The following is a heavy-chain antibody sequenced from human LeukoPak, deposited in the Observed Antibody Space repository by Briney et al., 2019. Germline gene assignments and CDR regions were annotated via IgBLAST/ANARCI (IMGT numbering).Heavy chain of an antibody. CDR1: GSSISSSTYY. CDR2: IYYSGST. Sequence: PSETLSLTCTVSGSSISSSTYYCGWIRQPPGKGLEWIGSIYYSGSTYYNPSLKSRVTISVDTSKNQFSLKLSSVTAADAAVYYCARRARGAKFGSGAFDIWGQGTMVTVSS. CDR3: ARRARGAKFGSGAFDI. D-gene: IGHD3-10*01. J-gene: IGHJ3*02. V-gene: IGHV4-39*01.